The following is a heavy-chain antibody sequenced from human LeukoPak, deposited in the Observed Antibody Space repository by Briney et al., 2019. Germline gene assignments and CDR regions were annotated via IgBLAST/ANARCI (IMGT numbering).Heavy chain of an antibody. CDR2: INPNNGGT. D-gene: IGHD3-3*01. CDR3: ASPQYDFWSGYDFDY. J-gene: IGHJ4*02. Sequence: ASVKVSCKASGYTFTGYYMHWVRQAPGQGLEWMGRINPNNGGTNYVQKFQGRVTMTRDTPISTAYMELSRLRSDDTAVYYCASPQYDFWSGYDFDYWGQGTLVTVSS. CDR1: GYTFTGYY. V-gene: IGHV1-2*06.